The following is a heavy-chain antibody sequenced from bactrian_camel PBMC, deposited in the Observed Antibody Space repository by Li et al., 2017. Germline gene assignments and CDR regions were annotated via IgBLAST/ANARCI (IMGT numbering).Heavy chain of an antibody. D-gene: IGHD4*01. V-gene: IGHV3S42*01. Sequence: VQLVESGGGSVQAGGSLRLSCVKSGFTYSHYSMAWFRENQGVAAIDDEGSTMYADSVKGRFTISEDNAKNTLYLQMNSLKPEDTAMYYCATGRQYSDHRSCRLIRGDFVYWGQGTQVTVS. CDR2: IDDEGST. CDR1: GFTYSHYS. CDR3: ATGRQYSDHRSCRLIRGDFVY. J-gene: IGHJ6*01.